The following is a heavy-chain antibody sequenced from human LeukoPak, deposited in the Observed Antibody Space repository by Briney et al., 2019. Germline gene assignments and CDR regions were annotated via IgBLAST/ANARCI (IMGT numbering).Heavy chain of an antibody. CDR3: ARYDGSGYNRD. Sequence: SETLSLTCTVSGGSISSYYWSWIRQPPGKGLEWIGYIYYSGSTNYNPSLKSRVTMSVDTSKNQFSLKLSSVTAADTAIYYCARYDGSGYNRDWGQGTLVTVSS. J-gene: IGHJ4*02. D-gene: IGHD3-22*01. CDR2: IYYSGST. V-gene: IGHV4-59*12. CDR1: GGSISSYY.